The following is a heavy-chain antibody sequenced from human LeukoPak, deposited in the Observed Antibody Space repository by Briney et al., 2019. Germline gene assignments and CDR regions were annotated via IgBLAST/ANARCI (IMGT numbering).Heavy chain of an antibody. J-gene: IGHJ4*02. Sequence: GGSLRLSCAASGFTVDSNYLSWVRQAPGKGLEWVSTIYTGGNTYYAASVKGRFTNSRDFSKNTVFLHMNSLRAEGTAMYYCARGDDSGYYDYFDYWGQGALVTVSS. V-gene: IGHV3-53*01. CDR3: ARGDDSGYYDYFDY. CDR2: IYTGGNT. D-gene: IGHD3-22*01. CDR1: GFTVDSNY.